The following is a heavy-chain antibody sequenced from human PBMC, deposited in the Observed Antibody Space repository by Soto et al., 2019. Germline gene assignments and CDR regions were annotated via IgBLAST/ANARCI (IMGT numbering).Heavy chain of an antibody. CDR2: IIPIFGTA. CDR3: ARDPVKIVDSSGYSGFDP. CDR1: GGTFSSYA. Sequence: SVKVSCKASGGTFSSYAISWVRQAPGQGLEWMGGIIPIFGTANYAQKFQGRVTITADESTSTAYMELSSLRSEDTAVYYCARDPVKIVDSSGYSGFDPWGQGTLVTVSS. V-gene: IGHV1-69*13. D-gene: IGHD3-22*01. J-gene: IGHJ5*02.